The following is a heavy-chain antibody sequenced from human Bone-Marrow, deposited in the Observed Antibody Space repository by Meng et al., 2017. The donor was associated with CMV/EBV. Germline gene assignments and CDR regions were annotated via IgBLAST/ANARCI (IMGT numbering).Heavy chain of an antibody. D-gene: IGHD2-2*01. CDR2: INEDGSEK. Sequence: GGSLRLSCAASGFRFSTSWMSWVRQGPGKGLEWVANINEDGSEKYYVGSVRGRFTISRDNGENSLFLQMSRLRVEDTAVYYCGPSSSGSGGFDFWGQGNLVTVSS. CDR3: GPSSSGSGGFDF. CDR1: GFRFSTSW. J-gene: IGHJ4*02. V-gene: IGHV3-7*01.